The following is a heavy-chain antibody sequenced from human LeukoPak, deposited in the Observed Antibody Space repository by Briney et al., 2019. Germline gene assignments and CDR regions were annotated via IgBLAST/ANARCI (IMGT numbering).Heavy chain of an antibody. CDR2: IIAIFGTA. CDR3: ARQTLSSGWYLDY. CDR1: GGTFTSYA. J-gene: IGHJ4*02. D-gene: IGHD6-19*01. Sequence: SVKVSCKASGGTFTSYAISWVRQAPGQGLEWMGGIIAIFGTANYAQKFQGRVTITADKSTSTAYMELSSLRSDDTAVYYCARQTLSSGWYLDYWGQGTLVTVSS. V-gene: IGHV1-69*06.